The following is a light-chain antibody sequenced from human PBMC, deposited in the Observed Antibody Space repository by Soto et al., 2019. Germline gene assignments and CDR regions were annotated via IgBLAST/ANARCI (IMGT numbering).Light chain of an antibody. J-gene: IGKJ5*01. CDR1: QTISNY. Sequence: DIQMTQSPSSLSAFVGDRVTITCRASQTISNYLNWYPQRPGKAPKLLIYLASSLQSGVPSRFGGSGSGTYFTLTISSLQPEDSATYYCQQSYGPPISFGQGTRLEIK. CDR2: LAS. CDR3: QQSYGPPIS. V-gene: IGKV1-39*01.